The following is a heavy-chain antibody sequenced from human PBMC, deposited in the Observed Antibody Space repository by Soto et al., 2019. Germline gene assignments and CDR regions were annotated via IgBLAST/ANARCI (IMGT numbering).Heavy chain of an antibody. CDR2: IIPIFGTA. D-gene: IGHD4-17*01. V-gene: IGHV1-69*13. CDR3: ARVCHDYGDYVDNYYYYGMDV. J-gene: IGHJ6*02. Sequence: SVKVSCKASGGTFSSYAISWVRQAPGQGLEWMGGIIPIFGTANYAQKFQGRVTITADESTSTAYMELSSLRSEDTAAYYCARVCHDYGDYVDNYYYYGMDVWGQGTTVTVSS. CDR1: GGTFSSYA.